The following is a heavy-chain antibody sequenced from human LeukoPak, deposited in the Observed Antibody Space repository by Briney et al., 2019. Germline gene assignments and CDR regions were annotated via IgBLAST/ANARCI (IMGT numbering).Heavy chain of an antibody. J-gene: IGHJ5*02. CDR3: ARDNSRREGGTTFWWFDP. CDR2: VNPTADNR. V-gene: IGHV1-46*01. Sequence: ASVKVSCKASGFTFTAYWMHWVRQALGQGLEWMGVVNPTADNRVYAQKFQGRVTMTRDTSTSTAYMELSSLRSEDTAVYFCARDNSRREGGTTFWWFDPWGQGTLVTVSS. CDR1: GFTFTAYW. D-gene: IGHD1-26*01.